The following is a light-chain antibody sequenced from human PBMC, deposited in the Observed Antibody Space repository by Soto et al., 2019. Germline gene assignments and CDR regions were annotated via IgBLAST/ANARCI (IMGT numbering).Light chain of an antibody. Sequence: QSVLTQPASVSGSPGQSITISCTGTSSDVGGYNYVSWYQQHPGKAPKLMIHEVSNRPSGVSNRFSGSKSGNTASLTISGLQAEDEADYHCSSYKSSSTYVFGTGTKVTVL. CDR2: EVS. J-gene: IGLJ1*01. CDR1: SSDVGGYNY. V-gene: IGLV2-14*01. CDR3: SSYKSSSTYV.